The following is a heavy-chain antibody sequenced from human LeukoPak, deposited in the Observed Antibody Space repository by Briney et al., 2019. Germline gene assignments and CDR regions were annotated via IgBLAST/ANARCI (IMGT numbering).Heavy chain of an antibody. Sequence: SETLSLTCTVSGGSISGYYWSWIRQPPGKGLEWIGYVFYSGITNYNPSLKSRVTISVDTSKNQFSLKLSSVTAADTAVYYCARLVRGVMFWFDPWGQGTLVTVSS. J-gene: IGHJ5*02. CDR3: ARLVRGVMFWFDP. CDR2: VFYSGIT. V-gene: IGHV4-59*01. D-gene: IGHD3-10*02. CDR1: GGSISGYY.